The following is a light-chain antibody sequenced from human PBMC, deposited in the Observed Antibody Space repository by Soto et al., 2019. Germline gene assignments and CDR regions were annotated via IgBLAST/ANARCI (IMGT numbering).Light chain of an antibody. CDR1: SSDITTYKY. Sequence: QSALTQPASVSGSPGQSITIPCTGTSSDITTYKYVSWYQQHPGRAPQLIIYEVSNRPSGVSNRFSGSKSGNTASLTISGLQAEDEADYYCQSYIRTNTLMFGGGTKLTVL. V-gene: IGLV2-14*01. J-gene: IGLJ3*02. CDR3: QSYIRTNTLM. CDR2: EVS.